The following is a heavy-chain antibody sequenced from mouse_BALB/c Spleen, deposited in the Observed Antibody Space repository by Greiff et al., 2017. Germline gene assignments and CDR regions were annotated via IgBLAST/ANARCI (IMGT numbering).Heavy chain of an antibody. CDR1: GFTFSSYT. J-gene: IGHJ4*01. D-gene: IGHD2-2*01. Sequence: DVMLVESGGGLVKPGGSLKLSCAASGFTFSSYTMSWVRQTPEKRLEWVATISSGGSYTYYPDSVKGRFTISRDNAKNTLYLQMSSLKSEDTAMYYCTRAFGYDVGYAMDYWGQGTSVTVSS. CDR3: TRAFGYDVGYAMDY. CDR2: ISSGGSYT. V-gene: IGHV5-6-4*01.